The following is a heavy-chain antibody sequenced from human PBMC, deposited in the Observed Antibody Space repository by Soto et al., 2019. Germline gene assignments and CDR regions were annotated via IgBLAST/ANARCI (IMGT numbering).Heavy chain of an antibody. CDR3: ARNSGYCSSTSCYTGPWYNWFDP. CDR1: GGSIGTGTYY. CDR2: IYYSGSN. J-gene: IGHJ5*02. V-gene: IGHV4-39*01. Sequence: ETLSLTCTVSGGSIGTGTYYWGWIRQPPGTGLAFIGSIYYSGSNYYNPSLKSRVTISVDTSKNQFSLKLSSVTAADTAVYYCARNSGYCSSTSCYTGPWYNWFDPWGQG. D-gene: IGHD2-2*02.